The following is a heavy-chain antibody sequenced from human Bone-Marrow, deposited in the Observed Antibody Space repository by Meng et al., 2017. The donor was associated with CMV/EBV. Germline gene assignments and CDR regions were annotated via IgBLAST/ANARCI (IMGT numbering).Heavy chain of an antibody. D-gene: IGHD2-2*01. J-gene: IGHJ4*02. CDR3: ARGGPDIVVVPAARGNFAY. CDR2: MNPNSGNT. V-gene: IGHV1-8*01. Sequence: ASVKVSCKASGYTFSSYDINWVRQATGQGLEWMGWMNPNSGNTGYAQKFQGRVTLTRNTSISTAYMELSDLRSEDTAVYYCARGGPDIVVVPAARGNFAYWGQGQLVHVAS. CDR1: GYTFSSYD.